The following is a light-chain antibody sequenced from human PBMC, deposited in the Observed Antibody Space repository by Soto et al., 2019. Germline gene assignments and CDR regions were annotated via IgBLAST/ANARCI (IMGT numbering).Light chain of an antibody. CDR2: GAS. CDR1: QSXSXX. Sequence: EIVMTQSPATLSVSPGERATLSCRASQSXSXXXAWYQQKPGQAPRLLIYGASTRATXIPARFSGSGSGTXXXXXXXXXQSEDFXVYXXXXXNNWPPLTFGGGTKVQIK. CDR3: XXXNNWPPLT. J-gene: IGKJ4*01. V-gene: IGKV3-15*01.